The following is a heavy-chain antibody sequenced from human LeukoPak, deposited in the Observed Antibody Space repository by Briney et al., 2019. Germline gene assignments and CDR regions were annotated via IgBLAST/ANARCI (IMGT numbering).Heavy chain of an antibody. V-gene: IGHV3-23*01. J-gene: IGHJ4*02. D-gene: IGHD3-10*01. CDR1: GFTFSSYA. CDR2: ISGSGGST. CDR3: AREDYYGSGSYFDY. Sequence: GGSLRLSCAASGFTFSSYAMSWVRQAPGKGLEWVSAISGSGGSTYYADSVKGRFTISRDNAENSLFLQMNSLTAEDTGVYYCAREDYYGSGSYFDYWGQGTLVTVSS.